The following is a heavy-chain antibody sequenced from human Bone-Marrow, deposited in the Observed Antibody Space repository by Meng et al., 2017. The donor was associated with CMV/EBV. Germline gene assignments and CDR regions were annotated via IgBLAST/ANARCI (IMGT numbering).Heavy chain of an antibody. CDR3: ARGEGYSSSWSDPFDY. CDR1: GGTCSSYA. D-gene: IGHD6-13*01. CDR2: IIPIFGTA. J-gene: IGHJ4*02. Sequence: QVQLVRSGVEVKKPGSAVKVPSKGPGGTCSSYAISWVRQAPGQGLGWMGGIIPIFGTANYAQKFQGRVTITADESTSTAYMELSSLRSEDTAVYYCARGEGYSSSWSDPFDYWGQGTLVTVSS. V-gene: IGHV1-69*12.